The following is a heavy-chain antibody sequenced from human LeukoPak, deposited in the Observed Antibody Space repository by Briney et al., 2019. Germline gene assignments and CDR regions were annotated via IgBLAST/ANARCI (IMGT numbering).Heavy chain of an antibody. Sequence: SETLSLTCTVSGGSISNYYWSWIRQPPGKGLEWIAYVTYSGGTNYNPSLKSRVTISVDTSKNQFSLKLSSVTAADTAVYYCAREAYDSSGYYSDYWGQGTLVTVSS. D-gene: IGHD3-22*01. CDR3: AREAYDSSGYYSDY. V-gene: IGHV4-59*01. J-gene: IGHJ4*02. CDR2: VTYSGGT. CDR1: GGSISNYY.